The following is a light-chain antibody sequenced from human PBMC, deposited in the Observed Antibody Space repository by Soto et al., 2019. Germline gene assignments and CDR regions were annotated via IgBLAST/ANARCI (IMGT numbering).Light chain of an antibody. CDR1: QSLNRW. CDR3: QQYNTYSWT. J-gene: IGKJ1*01. CDR2: DGS. Sequence: DVEMSQSPSSLSASVVDRFTITFLASQSLNRWLAWYQQKPAKAPKLLIYDGSSLQSGVSSRFSGSGSGTEFDLTISSLQPDDFATYYCQQYNTYSWTFGPGTKVDI. V-gene: IGKV1-5*01.